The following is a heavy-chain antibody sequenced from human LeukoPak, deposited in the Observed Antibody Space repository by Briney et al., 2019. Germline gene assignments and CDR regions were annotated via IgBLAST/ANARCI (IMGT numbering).Heavy chain of an antibody. Sequence: WASVKVSCKASGGTFSTYAISWVRQAPGQGLEWMGRIIPIVDIATYAQKFQGRVTITADISTSTAYMELSSLRSEDTAVYYCARDRDVKWEVTNTDAFDIWGQGTMGTVSS. V-gene: IGHV1-69*04. CDR2: IIPIVDIA. J-gene: IGHJ3*02. CDR1: GGTFSTYA. D-gene: IGHD1-26*01. CDR3: ARDRDVKWEVTNTDAFDI.